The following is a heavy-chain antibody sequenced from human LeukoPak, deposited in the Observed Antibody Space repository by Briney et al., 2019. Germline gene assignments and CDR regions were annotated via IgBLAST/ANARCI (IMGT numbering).Heavy chain of an antibody. CDR1: GYTFTGYY. J-gene: IGHJ4*02. V-gene: IGHV1-2*02. CDR3: ARAAGVATIDY. D-gene: IGHD5-12*01. CDR2: INPNSGGT. Sequence: GASVKVSCKASGYTFTGYYMHWVRQAPGQGLEWMGWINPNSGGTNYAQKFQGRVTMTRDMSTSTVYMELSSLRSEDTAVYYCARAAGVATIDYWGQGTLVTVSS.